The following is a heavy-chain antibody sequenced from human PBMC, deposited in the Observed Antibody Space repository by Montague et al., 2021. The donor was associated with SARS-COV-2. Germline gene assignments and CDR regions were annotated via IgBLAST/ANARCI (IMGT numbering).Heavy chain of an antibody. CDR3: ARRGREPQPVATTIGGFDI. CDR2: IDDSGST. D-gene: IGHD5-12*01. CDR1: GGSISSNYYY. J-gene: IGHJ3*02. Sequence: SETLSLTCTVSGGSISSNYYYWDWIRQPPGKGLEWLGSIDDSGSTYYXXXLKSRFPISVDTSKNHFSLKLNSVTAADTAAYYCARRGREPQPVATTIGGFDIWGQGTMVTVSS. V-gene: IGHV4-39*02.